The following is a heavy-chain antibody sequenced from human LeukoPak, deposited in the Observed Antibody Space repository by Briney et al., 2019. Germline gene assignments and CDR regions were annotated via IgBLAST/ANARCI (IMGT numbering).Heavy chain of an antibody. CDR3: ARDRRWLVAWYFDL. CDR1: GFSFSSNW. CDR2: IRPDGSEK. V-gene: IGHV3-7*01. J-gene: IGHJ2*01. D-gene: IGHD6-19*01. Sequence: GGSLRLSCAASGFSFSSNWMSWVRQAPGKGLEWVANIRPDGSEKYYVGSVKGRFTISRDDAKNSLYLQMNSLRAEDTAVYYCARDRRWLVAWYFDLWGRGTLVTVSS.